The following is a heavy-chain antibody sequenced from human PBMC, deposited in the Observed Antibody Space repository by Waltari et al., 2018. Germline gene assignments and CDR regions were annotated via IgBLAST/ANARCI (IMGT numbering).Heavy chain of an antibody. CDR2: IRGRGGST. CDR1: GFTFSSYA. CDR3: ADSGEYYFDY. D-gene: IGHD3-10*01. J-gene: IGHJ4*02. V-gene: IGHV3-23*01. Sequence: EVQLLESGGGLVQPGGSLRLSCAASGFTFSSYAMSWVRQAPGKGLEGVSAIRGRGGSTYYADSVKGRFTISRDNSKNTLYLQMNSLRAEDTAVYYCADSGEYYFDYWGQGTLVTVSS.